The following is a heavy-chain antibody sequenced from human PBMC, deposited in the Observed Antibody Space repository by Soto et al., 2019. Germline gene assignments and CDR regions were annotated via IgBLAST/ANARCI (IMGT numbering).Heavy chain of an antibody. CDR1: GFTFSSYA. J-gene: IGHJ5*02. Sequence: EVQLLESGGGLVQPGGSLRLSCAASGFTFSSYAMSWVRQAPGKGLEWVSAISGSGGSTYYADSVKGRFTISRDNSKNTLYLQMNSLRAEDTAVYYCAKDVLVIAAAGDWFDPWGQGTLVTVSS. CDR2: ISGSGGST. CDR3: AKDVLVIAAAGDWFDP. D-gene: IGHD6-13*01. V-gene: IGHV3-23*01.